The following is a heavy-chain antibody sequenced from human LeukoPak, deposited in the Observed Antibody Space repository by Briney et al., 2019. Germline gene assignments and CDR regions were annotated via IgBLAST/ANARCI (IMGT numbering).Heavy chain of an antibody. V-gene: IGHV4-59*01. CDR1: GGSISSYY. D-gene: IGHD4-17*01. CDR3: ASLTTVAKAFDY. CDR2: IYYSGST. J-gene: IGHJ4*02. Sequence: PSETLSLTCTVSGGSISSYYWSWIRQPPGKGLEWIGYIYYSGSTNYNPSLKSRVTISVDTSKNQFSLKLSSVTAADTAVYYCASLTTVAKAFDYWGQGTLVTVSS.